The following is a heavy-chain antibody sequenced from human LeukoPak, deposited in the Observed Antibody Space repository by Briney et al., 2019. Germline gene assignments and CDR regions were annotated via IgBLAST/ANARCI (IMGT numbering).Heavy chain of an antibody. CDR2: ISGSGGST. CDR1: GFTFSSYA. D-gene: IGHD3-16*01. Sequence: GGSLRLSCAASGFTFSSYAMSWVRQAPGKGLEWVSGISGSGGSTYYADSVKGRFTISRDNSKNTLYLQMNSLRAEDTAVYYCAKNHDYVRGSFDYWGQGTLVTVSS. J-gene: IGHJ4*02. CDR3: AKNHDYVRGSFDY. V-gene: IGHV3-23*01.